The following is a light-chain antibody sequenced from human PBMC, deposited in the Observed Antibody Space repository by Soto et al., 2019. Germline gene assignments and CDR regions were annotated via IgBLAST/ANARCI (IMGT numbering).Light chain of an antibody. CDR3: QQYNTYLWT. V-gene: IGKV1-5*03. Sequence: DIRMTQSPSTLSASVGDRVIIICRASQSISSWLAWYQQKPGKAPKLLIYKASSLESGVPSRFSGSGSGTEFTLTIRSLQPDDFATYYCQQYNTYLWTFGQGTKVEIK. J-gene: IGKJ1*01. CDR2: KAS. CDR1: QSISSW.